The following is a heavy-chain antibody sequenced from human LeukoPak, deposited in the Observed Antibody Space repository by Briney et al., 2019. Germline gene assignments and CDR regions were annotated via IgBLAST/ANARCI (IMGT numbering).Heavy chain of an antibody. V-gene: IGHV3-53*01. J-gene: IGHJ4*02. Sequence: GGSLRLSCAASGFTVSSNYMSWVRQAPGKGLEWVSDIYSGGSTYYADSVKGRFTISRDNSKNTLYLQMNSLRAEDTAVYYCARAISSSSSWYQRPYYFDYCGQGTLVTVSS. CDR3: ARAISSSSSWYQRPYYFDY. CDR1: GFTVSSNY. CDR2: IYSGGST. D-gene: IGHD6-13*01.